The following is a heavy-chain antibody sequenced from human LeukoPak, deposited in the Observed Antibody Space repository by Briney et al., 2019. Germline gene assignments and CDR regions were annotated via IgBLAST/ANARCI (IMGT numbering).Heavy chain of an antibody. CDR3: ARSSSSSFYYYYYGMDV. V-gene: IGHV4-59*01. Sequence: KPSETLSLTCTVSGGSISSYYWSWIRQPPGKGLERIGYIYYSGSTNYNPSLKSRVTISVDTSKNQFSLKLSSVTAADTAVYYCARSSSSSFYYYYYGMDVWGQGTTVTVSS. D-gene: IGHD6-6*01. CDR2: IYYSGST. CDR1: GGSISSYY. J-gene: IGHJ6*02.